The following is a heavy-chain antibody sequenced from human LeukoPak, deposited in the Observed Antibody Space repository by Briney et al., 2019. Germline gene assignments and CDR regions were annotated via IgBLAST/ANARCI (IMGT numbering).Heavy chain of an antibody. CDR2: FDPEDGET. Sequence: ASVKVSCKVSGYTLTELSMHWVRQAPGKGLEWMGGFDPEDGETIYAQKFQGRVTMTEDTSTDTAYMELSSLRSEDTAVYYCATSAQQGPPRLRFLEWCFDYWGQGTLVTVSS. D-gene: IGHD3-3*01. V-gene: IGHV1-24*01. CDR1: GYTLTELS. CDR3: ATSAQQGPPRLRFLEWCFDY. J-gene: IGHJ4*02.